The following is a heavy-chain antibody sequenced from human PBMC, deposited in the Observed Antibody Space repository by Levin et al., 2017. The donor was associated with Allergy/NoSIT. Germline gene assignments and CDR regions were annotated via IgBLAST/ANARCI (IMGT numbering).Heavy chain of an antibody. J-gene: IGHJ3*02. CDR2: SRNKANSYTT. V-gene: IGHV3-72*01. CDR3: VRGDSSGWSDAFNI. Sequence: GGSLRLSCAASGFTFSDHYMDWVRQAPGKGLEWVGRSRNKANSYTTEYAASVKGRFTISRDDSKNSVYLQMNSLKTEDTAVYHCVRGDSSGWSDAFNIWGQGTMVTVSS. CDR1: GFTFSDHY. D-gene: IGHD6-19*01.